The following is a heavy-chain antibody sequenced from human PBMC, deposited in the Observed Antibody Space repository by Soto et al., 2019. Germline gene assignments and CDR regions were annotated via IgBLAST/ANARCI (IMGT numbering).Heavy chain of an antibody. CDR1: GGTCTTAW. CDR3: TTERDY. J-gene: IGHJ4*02. Sequence: GGSLRLSWGASGGTCTTAWINWVSQAPGKGLEWVGRIRSRPHNYATTYAASVEGRFTISRDDSKNTVYLQMFGLKPADTAVYYRTTERDYWGRGTLVTVSS. CDR2: IRSRPHNYAT. V-gene: IGHV3-73*01.